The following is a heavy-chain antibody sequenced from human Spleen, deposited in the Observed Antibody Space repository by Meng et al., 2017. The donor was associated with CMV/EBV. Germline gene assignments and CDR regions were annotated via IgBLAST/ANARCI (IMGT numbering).Heavy chain of an antibody. V-gene: IGHV1-2*02. J-gene: IGHJ3*02. D-gene: IGHD2-2*01. CDR2: INANSGDT. CDR3: ARGYCGSTSCNDAFDI. CDR1: GYTFTGYY. Sequence: ASVKVSCKASGYTFTGYYMHWVRQAPGQGLEWMGWINANSGDTDYAQKFQGRVTVTRDTSISTAYMELTRLRSDDTAVYYCARGYCGSTSCNDAFDIWGQGTRVTVSS.